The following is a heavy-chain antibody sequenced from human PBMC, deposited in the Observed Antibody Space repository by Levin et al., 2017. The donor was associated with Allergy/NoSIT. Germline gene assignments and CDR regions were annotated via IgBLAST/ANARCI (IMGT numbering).Heavy chain of an antibody. V-gene: IGHV3-21*06. CDR1: GFTFSTYS. CDR2: ISSNSRYT. CDR3: ARDPGIAAAVNWFDS. D-gene: IGHD6-13*01. Sequence: PGGSLRLSCAASGFTFSTYSMNWVRQAPGKGLEWVSAISSNSRYTYYTDSVKGRFTISRDNAKSSLYLQMNSLRAEDTAVYYCARDPGIAAAVNWFDSWGQGTLVTVSS. J-gene: IGHJ5*01.